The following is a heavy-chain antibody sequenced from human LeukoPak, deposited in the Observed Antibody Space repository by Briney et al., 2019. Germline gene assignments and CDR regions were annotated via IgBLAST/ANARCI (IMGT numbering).Heavy chain of an antibody. CDR1: GGSVSSGSYY. J-gene: IGHJ6*03. Sequence: SQTLSLTCTVSGGSVSSGSYYWSWIRQPAGKALAWIGRIYTSRSTNYNPSLKSRVTISVDTSKNHFSLKLSSVTAADTAVYYCARAQAGTGTYYYYMDVWGKGTTVTVSS. CDR3: ARAQAGTGTYYYYMDV. D-gene: IGHD6-13*01. CDR2: IYTSRST. V-gene: IGHV4-61*02.